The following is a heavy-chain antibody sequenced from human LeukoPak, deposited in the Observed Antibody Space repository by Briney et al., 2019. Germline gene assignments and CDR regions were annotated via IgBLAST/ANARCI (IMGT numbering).Heavy chain of an antibody. CDR2: IYHSGST. D-gene: IGHD3-22*01. CDR1: GYSISSGYY. J-gene: IGHJ3*02. CDR3: ARRVPGYDSSGPEDAFDI. Sequence: PSETLSLTCAVSGYSISSGYYWGWIRQPPGKGLEWIGSIYHSGSTYCNPSLKSRVTISVDTSKNQFSLKLSSVTAADTAVYYCARRVPGYDSSGPEDAFDIWGQGTMVTVSS. V-gene: IGHV4-38-2*01.